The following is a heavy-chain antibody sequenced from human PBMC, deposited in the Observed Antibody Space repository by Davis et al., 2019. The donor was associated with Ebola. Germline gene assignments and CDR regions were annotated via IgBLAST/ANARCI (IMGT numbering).Heavy chain of an antibody. D-gene: IGHD3-10*01. CDR1: GGSISSGGYS. V-gene: IGHV4-61*08. CDR3: TRAKIYASGTRGFDP. Sequence: SQTLSLTCAVSGGSISSGGYSWSWIRQPPGKGLEWIGYIYYSGSTNYNPSLKSRVTISVDTSKNQFSLKLRPVTAADTAVYYCTRAKIYASGTRGFDPWGQGTLVAVSS. J-gene: IGHJ5*02. CDR2: IYYSGST.